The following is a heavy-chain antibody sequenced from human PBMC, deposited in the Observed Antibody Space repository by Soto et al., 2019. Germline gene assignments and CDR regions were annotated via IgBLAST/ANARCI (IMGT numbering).Heavy chain of an antibody. D-gene: IGHD2-15*01. CDR1: GYTFTDYY. V-gene: IGHV1-2*02. CDR3: ARDPGYCSGGSCYSNYYFDY. J-gene: IGHJ4*02. CDR2: INLNSGGT. Sequence: RASVKVSCKASGYTFTDYYMHWVRQAPGQGLEWMGWINLNSGGTNYEQKFRGRVTMTWDTSISTAYMELSRLRSDDTALYHCARDPGYCSGGSCYSNYYFDYWGQGTLVTVSS.